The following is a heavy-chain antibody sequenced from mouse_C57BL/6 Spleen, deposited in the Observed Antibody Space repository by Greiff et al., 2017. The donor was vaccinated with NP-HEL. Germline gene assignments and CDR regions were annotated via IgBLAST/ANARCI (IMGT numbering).Heavy chain of an antibody. CDR2: IYPGDGDT. Sequence: QVQLQQSGPELVKPGASVKISCKASGYAFSSSWMNWVKQRPGKGLEWIGRIYPGDGDTNYNGKFKGKATLTADKSSSTAYMQLSSLTSEDSAVYFCARERNYSNSYFDYWGQGTTLTVSS. J-gene: IGHJ2*01. CDR1: GYAFSSSW. V-gene: IGHV1-82*01. CDR3: ARERNYSNSYFDY. D-gene: IGHD2-5*01.